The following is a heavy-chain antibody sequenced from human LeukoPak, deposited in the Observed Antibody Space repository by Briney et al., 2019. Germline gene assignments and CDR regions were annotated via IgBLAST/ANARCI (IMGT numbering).Heavy chain of an antibody. J-gene: IGHJ4*02. CDR2: ISGSGGST. CDR3: ARGFAYCSGGSCYSAGGYLAPDY. D-gene: IGHD2-15*01. V-gene: IGHV3-23*01. Sequence: GGSLRLSCAASGFTISSYAMSWVRQAPGKGLEWVSAISGSGGSTYYADSVKGRFTISRDNSKNTLYLQMNSLRAEDTAVYYCARGFAYCSGGSCYSAGGYLAPDYWGQGTLVTVSS. CDR1: GFTISSYA.